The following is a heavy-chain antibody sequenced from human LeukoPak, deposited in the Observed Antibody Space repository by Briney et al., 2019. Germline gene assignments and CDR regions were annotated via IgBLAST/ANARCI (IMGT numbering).Heavy chain of an antibody. V-gene: IGHV3-30*18. CDR3: AKDREAVVVVVAATFLFDY. CDR2: ISYDGSNK. Sequence: GGSLRLSCAASGFTFSSYGMHWVRQAPGKGLEWVAVISYDGSNKYYADSVKGRFTISRDNSKNTLYLQMNSLRAEDTAVYYCAKDREAVVVVVAATFLFDYWGQGTLVTVSS. J-gene: IGHJ4*02. D-gene: IGHD2-15*01. CDR1: GFTFSSYG.